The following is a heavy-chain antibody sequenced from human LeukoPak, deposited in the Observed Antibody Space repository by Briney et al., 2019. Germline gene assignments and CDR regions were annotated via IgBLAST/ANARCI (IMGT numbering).Heavy chain of an antibody. D-gene: IGHD3-22*01. Sequence: GGSLRLSCAASGFTFSSYWMHWVRQAPGKGLVWVSRINSDGSSTSYANSVKGRFTISRDNAKNTLYLQMNSLRAEDTAVYYCARDSGDYYDSSGYYAGTPDYWGQGTLVTVSS. J-gene: IGHJ4*02. CDR3: ARDSGDYYDSSGYYAGTPDY. CDR1: GFTFSSYW. CDR2: INSDGSST. V-gene: IGHV3-74*01.